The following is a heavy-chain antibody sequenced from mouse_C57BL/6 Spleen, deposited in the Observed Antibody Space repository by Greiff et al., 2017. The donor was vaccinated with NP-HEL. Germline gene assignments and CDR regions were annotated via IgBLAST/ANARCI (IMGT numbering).Heavy chain of an antibody. J-gene: IGHJ2*01. CDR2: ISYDGSN. Sequence: EVKLMESGPGLVKPSQSLSLTCSVTGYSITSGYYWNWIRQFPGNKLEWMGYISYDGSNNYNPSLKNRISITRDTSKKQFFLNLNSVTTEDTATYYCAREGDYYGSSPFDYWGQGTTLTVSS. V-gene: IGHV3-6*01. CDR3: AREGDYYGSSPFDY. D-gene: IGHD1-1*01. CDR1: GYSITSGYY.